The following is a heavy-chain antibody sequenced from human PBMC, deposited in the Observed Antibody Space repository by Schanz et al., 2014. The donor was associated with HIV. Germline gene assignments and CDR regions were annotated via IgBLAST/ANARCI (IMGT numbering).Heavy chain of an antibody. CDR1: GDSFTNYV. V-gene: IGHV1-69*06. CDR2: TVPISGSA. Sequence: QVQLVQSGAEVKKPGSSVKVSCKASGDSFTNYVISWVRQAPGHGLEWLGGTVPISGSANYPQKFQGRVTITADKSTSSVYMELNSLRSEDTAVYYCARTYTGDWSTGADWGQGTLVTVSS. CDR3: ARTYTGDWSTGAD. D-gene: IGHD2-21*02. J-gene: IGHJ4*02.